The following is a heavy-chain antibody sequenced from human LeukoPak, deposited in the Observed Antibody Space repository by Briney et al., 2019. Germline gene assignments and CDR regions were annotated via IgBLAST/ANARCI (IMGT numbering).Heavy chain of an antibody. CDR2: INSDGSST. CDR3: ARAHPNTYSSSWYDLDY. J-gene: IGHJ4*02. D-gene: IGHD6-13*01. V-gene: IGHV3-74*01. Sequence: GGSLRLSCAASGFTFSSYWMHWVRQAPGKGLVWVSRINSDGSSTSYADSVKGRFTISRDNSKNTLYLQMNSLRAEDTAVYYCARAHPNTYSSSWYDLDYWGQGTLVTVSS. CDR1: GFTFSSYW.